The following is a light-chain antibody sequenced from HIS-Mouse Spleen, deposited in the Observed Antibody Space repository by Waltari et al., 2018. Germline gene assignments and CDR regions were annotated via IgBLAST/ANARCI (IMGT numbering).Light chain of an antibody. CDR1: SSDVWGYNY. CDR3: SSYAGSNNLV. CDR2: EVS. V-gene: IGLV2-8*01. J-gene: IGLJ2*01. Sequence: QSALTQPPSASGSPGQSVTISCTGTSSDVWGYNYVSWYQQHPGKAPKLMFYEVSKRPSGVPDRFSGSKSGNTASLTVSGLQAEDEADYYCSSYAGSNNLVFGGGTKLTVL.